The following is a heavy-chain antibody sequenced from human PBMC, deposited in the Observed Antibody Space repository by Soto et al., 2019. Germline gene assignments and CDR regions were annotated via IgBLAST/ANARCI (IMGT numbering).Heavy chain of an antibody. Sequence: GASVKVSCKASGYTFTGYYIHWVRQAPGQGLEWMAWINPNSGGTNYAQKFQGRVTMTRDTSISTAYMELSRLRSDDTAVYYCARKEPNTDAFDIWGQGTMVTASS. CDR3: ARKEPNTDAFDI. J-gene: IGHJ3*02. V-gene: IGHV1-2*02. CDR1: GYTFTGYY. CDR2: INPNSGGT. D-gene: IGHD1-1*01.